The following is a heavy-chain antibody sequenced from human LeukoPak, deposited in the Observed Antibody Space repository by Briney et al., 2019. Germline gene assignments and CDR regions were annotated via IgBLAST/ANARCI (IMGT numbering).Heavy chain of an antibody. Sequence: GRSLRLSCAASGFTFSSYAMHWVRQAPGKGLEWVAVISYDGSNKYYADSVKGRFTISRDNSKNTLYLQMNSLRAEDTAVYYCARERNYYDSSGYYYVWDYWGQGTLVTVSS. D-gene: IGHD3-22*01. V-gene: IGHV3-30*04. CDR1: GFTFSSYA. CDR2: ISYDGSNK. CDR3: ARERNYYDSSGYYYVWDY. J-gene: IGHJ4*02.